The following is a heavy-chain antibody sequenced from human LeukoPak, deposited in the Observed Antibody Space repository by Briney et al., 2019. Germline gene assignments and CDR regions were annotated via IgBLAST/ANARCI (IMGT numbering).Heavy chain of an antibody. D-gene: IGHD3-10*01. Sequence: GGSLRLSCAASGFTFSSYAVGRVRQAPGKGLEWVSAISGSGGSTYYADSVKGRFTISRDNSKNTLYLQMNSLRAEDTAVYYCAKGRMVRGVIGWFDPWGQGTLVTVSS. J-gene: IGHJ5*02. CDR3: AKGRMVRGVIGWFDP. CDR1: GFTFSSYA. V-gene: IGHV3-23*01. CDR2: ISGSGGST.